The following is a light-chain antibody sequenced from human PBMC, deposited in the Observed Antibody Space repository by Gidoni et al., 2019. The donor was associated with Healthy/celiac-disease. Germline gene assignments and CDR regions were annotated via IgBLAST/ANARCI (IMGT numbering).Light chain of an antibody. CDR3: QSADSSGTYVV. Sequence: SYDLTQPPSVSVSPGQTARITCSGDALPKQYAYWYQQKPGRAPVLVIYKDSERPSGIPERFSGSSSGTTVTLTISGVQAEDEADYYCQSADSSGTYVVFGGGTKLTVL. CDR2: KDS. V-gene: IGLV3-25*03. J-gene: IGLJ2*01. CDR1: ALPKQY.